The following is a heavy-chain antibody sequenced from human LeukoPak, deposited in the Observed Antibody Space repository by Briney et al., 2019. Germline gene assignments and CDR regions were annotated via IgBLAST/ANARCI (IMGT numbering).Heavy chain of an antibody. CDR3: ARDRWGIDY. V-gene: IGHV1-69*06. Sequence: SVKVSCKASGGTFSSYAISWVRQAPGQGPEWMGGIIPIFGTANYAQKFQGRVTITADKSTSTAYMELSSLRSEDTAVYYCARDRWGIDYWGQGTLVTVSS. D-gene: IGHD7-27*01. CDR1: GGTFSSYA. CDR2: IIPIFGTA. J-gene: IGHJ4*02.